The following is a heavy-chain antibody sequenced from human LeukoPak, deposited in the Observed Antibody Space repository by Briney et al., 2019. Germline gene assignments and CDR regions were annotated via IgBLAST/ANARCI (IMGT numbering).Heavy chain of an antibody. Sequence: GGSLRLSCAASGFTFSSYSINWVRQAPGEGLEWVSSISSSSNYIYYADSVKGRFTISRDNAKSSLYLQMNSLRAEDTAVYYCARDNGRNRGRGTLATVSS. J-gene: IGHJ4*02. D-gene: IGHD2-8*01. CDR2: ISSSSNYI. CDR1: GFTFSSYS. CDR3: ARDNGRN. V-gene: IGHV3-21*01.